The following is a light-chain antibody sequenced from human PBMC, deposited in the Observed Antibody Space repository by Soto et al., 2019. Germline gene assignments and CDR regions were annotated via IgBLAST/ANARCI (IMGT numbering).Light chain of an antibody. V-gene: IGKV1-5*03. J-gene: IGKJ1*01. CDR2: KAS. CDR1: QSISSW. CDR3: QQYNSQWT. Sequence: DIQMTQSPSTLSASAGDRVTITCRASQSISSWLAWYQQKPGRAPKLLIYKASSLESGVPSRFSGSGSGTEFTLTISSLQPDDFATYYCQQYNSQWTFGQGTKVEFK.